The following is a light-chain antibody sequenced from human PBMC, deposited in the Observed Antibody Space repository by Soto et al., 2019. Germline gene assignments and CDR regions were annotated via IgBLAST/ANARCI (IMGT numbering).Light chain of an antibody. Sequence: QSVLTQPPSASGTPGQRVTISCSGSSSNIGSNYVYWYQQLPGTAPKLLIYRNNQRPSGVPDRFSGSKSGTSASLAISGLRSEDEADYYCAAWDDTVVFGGGTKLTV. CDR3: AAWDDTVV. V-gene: IGLV1-47*01. J-gene: IGLJ2*01. CDR2: RNN. CDR1: SSNIGSNY.